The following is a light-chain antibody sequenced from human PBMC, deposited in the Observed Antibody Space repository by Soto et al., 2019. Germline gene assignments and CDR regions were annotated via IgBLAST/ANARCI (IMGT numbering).Light chain of an antibody. Sequence: AIRMTQSPSSFSPSTGDRVTLTCRASQSISSDLAWYQQKPGKAPKLLIYAASNRHSGVPARFSASGSGTEFTLTISSLQSEDFATYYCQQGNNLPRTFGQGTKVDIK. V-gene: IGKV1-8*01. J-gene: IGKJ1*01. CDR1: QSISSD. CDR2: AAS. CDR3: QQGNNLPRT.